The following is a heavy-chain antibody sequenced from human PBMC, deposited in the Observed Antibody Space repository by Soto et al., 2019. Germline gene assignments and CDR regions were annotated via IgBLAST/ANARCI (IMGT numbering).Heavy chain of an antibody. CDR2: IYYSGST. D-gene: IGHD2-15*01. CDR3: ARDQRHCSGGSCPMDV. J-gene: IGHJ6*02. V-gene: IGHV4-31*03. CDR1: GGSISSGGYY. Sequence: SETLSLTCTVSGGSISSGGYYWSWIRQHPGKGLEWIGYIYYSGSTYYNPSLKSRVTISVDKSKNQFSLKLSSVTAADTAVYYCARDQRHCSGGSCPMDVWGQGTTVTVSS.